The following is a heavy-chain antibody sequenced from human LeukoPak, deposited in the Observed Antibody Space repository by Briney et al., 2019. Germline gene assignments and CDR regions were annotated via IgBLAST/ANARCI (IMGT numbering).Heavy chain of an antibody. J-gene: IGHJ4*02. CDR1: GGSISSTNW. CDR3: AREGGPYRPLDY. V-gene: IGHV4-4*02. CDR2: VHLSGRT. Sequence: SETLSLTCGVSGGSISSTNWWTWVRQPPGEGLEWIGEVHLSGRTNYNPSLESRVTMSVDMSENHISLKLTSVTAADTAVYYCAREGGPYRPLDYSGQGTQVTVSS.